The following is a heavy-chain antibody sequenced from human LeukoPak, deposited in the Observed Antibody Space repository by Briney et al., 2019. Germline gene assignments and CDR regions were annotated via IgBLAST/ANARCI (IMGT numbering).Heavy chain of an antibody. CDR1: GYTFFGYY. Sequence: GASVKVSCKASGYTFFGYYIHWVRQAPGQGLEWMGWINPKSGGTNYAQKFQGRVTMTRETSINTAYMELSRVRSDYTAVYYCAREGYHYGSGNFPFDSWGQGTLVTVSS. V-gene: IGHV1-2*02. J-gene: IGHJ4*02. CDR3: AREGYHYGSGNFPFDS. CDR2: INPKSGGT. D-gene: IGHD3-10*01.